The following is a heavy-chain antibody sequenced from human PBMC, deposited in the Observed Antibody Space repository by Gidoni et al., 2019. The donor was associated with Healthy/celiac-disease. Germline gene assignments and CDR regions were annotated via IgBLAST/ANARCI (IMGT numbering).Heavy chain of an antibody. CDR2: ISLNSGSI. Sequence: EVQLVESGGGWVQPGGSLRLSCAASGFTFDDYAMHWVRQAPGKGLEWVSGISLNSGSIGYADSVKGRFTISRDNAKNSLYLQMNSLRAEDTALYYCAKDSAASGPNWGQGTLVTVSS. J-gene: IGHJ4*02. V-gene: IGHV3-9*01. D-gene: IGHD3-10*01. CDR1: GFTFDDYA. CDR3: AKDSAASGPN.